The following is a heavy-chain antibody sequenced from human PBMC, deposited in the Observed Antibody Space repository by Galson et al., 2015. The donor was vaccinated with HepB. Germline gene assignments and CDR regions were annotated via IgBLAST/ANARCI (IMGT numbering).Heavy chain of an antibody. V-gene: IGHV1-3*01. CDR1: GYTFSSYA. J-gene: IGHJ4*02. CDR2: INALNGNT. Sequence: SVKVSCKASGYTFSSYAIHWVRLAPGQGLEWMGWINALNGNTKYSQKFQDRITSTWDPSASTAYLELSSLRFEDTAVFYCSRAWGCSGGSCKSGFDFWGQGTRVTGSS. CDR3: SRAWGCSGGSCKSGFDF. D-gene: IGHD2-15*01.